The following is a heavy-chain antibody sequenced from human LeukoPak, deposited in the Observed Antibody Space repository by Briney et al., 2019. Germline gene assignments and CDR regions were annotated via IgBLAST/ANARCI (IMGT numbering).Heavy chain of an antibody. D-gene: IGHD3-22*01. CDR1: GFTFSSYA. J-gene: IGHJ4*02. CDR2: ISYDGSNK. CDR3: ARSPRHYYDSSGYAYYFDY. Sequence: GRSLRLSCAASGFTFSSYAIHWVRQAPGKGLEWVAVISYDGSNKKYADSVKGRFTISRDNSKNTLYLQMNSLRAEDTAVYYCARSPRHYYDSSGYAYYFDYWGQGTLVTVSS. V-gene: IGHV3-30*14.